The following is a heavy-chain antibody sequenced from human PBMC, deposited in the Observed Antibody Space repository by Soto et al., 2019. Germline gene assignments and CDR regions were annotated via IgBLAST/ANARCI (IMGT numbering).Heavy chain of an antibody. J-gene: IGHJ6*02. CDR3: ARGNLDV. V-gene: IGHV3-30-3*01. Sequence: QVQLRESGGGVVQPGRSLRLSCAASGFTFSLFTLHWVRQPPGKGLDWVAVVSTDVNNKFYASSEKGRFTISRDNSKNTMYLQMNNLSPEDTAVYYCARGNLDVWGQGTTVTVSS. CDR1: GFTFSLFT. D-gene: IGHD1-7*01. CDR2: VSTDVNNK.